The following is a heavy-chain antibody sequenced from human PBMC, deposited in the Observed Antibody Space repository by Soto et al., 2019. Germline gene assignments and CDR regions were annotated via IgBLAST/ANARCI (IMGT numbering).Heavy chain of an antibody. CDR2: IYHGGST. D-gene: IGHD1-26*01. Sequence: SETLSLTCAVSGGSISSSNWWSWVRQPPGKGLEWIGEIYHGGSTNYNPSLKSRVTISVDKSKNQFALKLSSVTAADTAVYYCAALSGSYSRGYYFDYWGQGTLVTVSS. J-gene: IGHJ4*02. V-gene: IGHV4-4*02. CDR1: GGSISSSNW. CDR3: AALSGSYSRGYYFDY.